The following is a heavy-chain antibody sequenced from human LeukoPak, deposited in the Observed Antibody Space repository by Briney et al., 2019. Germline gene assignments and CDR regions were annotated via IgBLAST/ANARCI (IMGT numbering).Heavy chain of an antibody. D-gene: IGHD3-10*01. CDR3: ATDNSYGSGSYYT. CDR2: IHYSGNT. Sequence: SETLSLTCTVSGGSISSYYWTWISEPPGKGLGWIGYIHYSGNTNYSPSLKSRVTISVDTSKNQFSLKLSSVTAADTAVYYCATDNSYGSGSYYTWGQGTLVTVSS. CDR1: GGSISSYY. J-gene: IGHJ4*02. V-gene: IGHV4-59*01.